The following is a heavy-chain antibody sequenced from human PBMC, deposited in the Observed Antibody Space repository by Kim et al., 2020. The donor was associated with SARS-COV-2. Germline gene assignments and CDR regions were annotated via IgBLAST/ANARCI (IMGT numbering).Heavy chain of an antibody. CDR2: IWYDGSNK. Sequence: GGSLRLSCAASGFTFSSYGMHWVRQAPGKGLEWVAVIWYDGSNKYYADSVKGRFTISRDNSKNTLYLQMNSLRAEDTAVYYCAREVQDIVVVPAGWFDPWGQGTLVTVSS. CDR1: GFTFSSYG. D-gene: IGHD2-2*01. J-gene: IGHJ5*02. CDR3: AREVQDIVVVPAGWFDP. V-gene: IGHV3-33*01.